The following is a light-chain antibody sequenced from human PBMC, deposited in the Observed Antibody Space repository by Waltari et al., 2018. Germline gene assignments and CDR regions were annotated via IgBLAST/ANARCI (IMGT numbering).Light chain of an antibody. CDR1: SRDVGGYNY. V-gene: IGLV2-14*03. J-gene: IGLJ2*01. Sequence: QSALTQPASVSGSPGQSNTIPCTGTSRDVGGYNYVPWYQQHPGKAPKLMIYDVSNRPSGVSNRFSGSKSGNTASLTISGLQAEDEADYYCSSYTSSSTLVFGGGTKLTVL. CDR3: SSYTSSSTLV. CDR2: DVS.